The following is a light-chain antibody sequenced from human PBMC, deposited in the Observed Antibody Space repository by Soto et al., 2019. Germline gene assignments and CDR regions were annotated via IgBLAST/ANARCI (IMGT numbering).Light chain of an antibody. Sequence: QSVLTQPPSASGTPGQRVTISCSGSSSNIENNDVNWYQRLPGTAPKLLIHSNSQRPSGVPARFSGSKSGTSASLAISGLQSEDEADYFCAAWDDSLNGLLFGGGTQLTVL. CDR3: AAWDDSLNGLL. J-gene: IGLJ2*01. CDR2: SNS. V-gene: IGLV1-44*01. CDR1: SSNIENND.